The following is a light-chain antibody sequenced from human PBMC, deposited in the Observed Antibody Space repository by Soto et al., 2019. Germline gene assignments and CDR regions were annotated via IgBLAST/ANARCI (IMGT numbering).Light chain of an antibody. J-gene: IGKJ4*01. CDR2: DAS. Sequence: EIVLTQSPATLSLSPGERATLSCRASQSVSSSLAWYQQKPGQAPRLLIYDASNRATDIPARFSGSGSGTDFTLAISSLEPEDFAVYYCQQRGNPLTFGGGTKVEIK. CDR1: QSVSSS. V-gene: IGKV3-11*01. CDR3: QQRGNPLT.